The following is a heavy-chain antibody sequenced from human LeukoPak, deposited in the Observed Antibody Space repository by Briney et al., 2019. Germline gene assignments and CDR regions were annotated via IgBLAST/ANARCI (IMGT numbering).Heavy chain of an antibody. J-gene: IGHJ4*02. D-gene: IGHD6-19*01. CDR3: VKVSVTGTSVDY. CDR1: GFTFSSYP. CDR2: ISSNGGIT. V-gene: IGHV3-64D*06. Sequence: GGFLRLSCSASGFTFSSYPMHWGRQAPGKGLQYVSAISSNGGITYYADSVKDRFTISRDNSKNTLYLQMSSLRAEDMAVYCCVKVSVTGTSVDYRGAGNLGTVSS.